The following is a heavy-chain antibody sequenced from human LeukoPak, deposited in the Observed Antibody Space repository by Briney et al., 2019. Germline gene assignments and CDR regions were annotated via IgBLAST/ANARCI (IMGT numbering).Heavy chain of an antibody. CDR3: ARVATGTIDADY. CDR1: GFTFSSYW. D-gene: IGHD1-1*01. V-gene: IGHV3-74*01. Sequence: GGSLRLSCAASGFTFSSYWMHWVRQAPGKGLVWVSRINSDGSSTSYADSVKGRFTISRDNAKNTLYLQMNSLRAEDTAVYYCARVATGTIDADYWGQGTLVTVSS. J-gene: IGHJ4*02. CDR2: INSDGSST.